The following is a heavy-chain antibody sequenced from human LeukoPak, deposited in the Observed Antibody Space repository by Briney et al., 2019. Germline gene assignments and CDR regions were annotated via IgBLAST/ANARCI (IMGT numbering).Heavy chain of an antibody. CDR2: IYHSGST. J-gene: IGHJ4*02. Sequence: PSETPSLTCAVSGGSITSTNWWSWVRQPPGKGLEWIGEIYHSGSTNYNPSLKSRVTISVDRSKNQFSLKLISVTAADTAVYYCARLFFGDDYWGQGTLVTVSS. V-gene: IGHV4-4*02. CDR3: ARLFFGDDY. CDR1: GGSITSTNW. D-gene: IGHD3-10*01.